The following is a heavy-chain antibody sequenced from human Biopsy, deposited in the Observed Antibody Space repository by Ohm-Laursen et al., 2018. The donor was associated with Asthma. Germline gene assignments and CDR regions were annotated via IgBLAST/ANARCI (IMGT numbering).Heavy chain of an antibody. J-gene: IGHJ4*02. V-gene: IGHV4-39*01. Sequence: SETLSLTCSVSGGSVSSDKYYWSWIRQPPGKGLEWIGSIYYSGSTYYNPSLKSRVTIFVDTSKNQFFLKLSSVTAADMAVYYCARGWNCGGDCYSLDSWGQGTLVTVSS. CDR1: GGSVSSDKYY. D-gene: IGHD2-21*02. CDR3: ARGWNCGGDCYSLDS. CDR2: IYYSGST.